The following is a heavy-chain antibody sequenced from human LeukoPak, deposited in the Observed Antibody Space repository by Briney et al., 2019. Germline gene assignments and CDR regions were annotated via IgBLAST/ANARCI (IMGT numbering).Heavy chain of an antibody. D-gene: IGHD3-3*01. CDR1: GDTFTTYD. Sequence: ASVKVSCNISGDTFTTYDINWVRQATGQGLEWMGWMNPKSGNTVYAQKFQGRLTLTRDISISTAYMELSSLRSEDTAVYFCARAITVFDYYYMDVWGKGTTVTVSS. CDR2: MNPKSGNT. J-gene: IGHJ6*03. V-gene: IGHV1-8*01. CDR3: ARAITVFDYYYMDV.